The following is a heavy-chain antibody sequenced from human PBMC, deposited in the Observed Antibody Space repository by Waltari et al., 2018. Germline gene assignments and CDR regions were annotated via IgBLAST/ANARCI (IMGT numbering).Heavy chain of an antibody. CDR2: IKQDGSEK. V-gene: IGHV3-7*04. CDR3: ARGMYSFDY. J-gene: IGHJ4*02. D-gene: IGHD2-8*01. Sequence: EVQLVESGGGLVQPGGSLRLSCAASGFTFGRYWMSWVRQAPGKGLEWVANIKQDGSEKYYVDSVKGRFTISRDNAKNSLYLQMNSLRAEDTAVYYCARGMYSFDYWGQGTLVTVSS. CDR1: GFTFGRYW.